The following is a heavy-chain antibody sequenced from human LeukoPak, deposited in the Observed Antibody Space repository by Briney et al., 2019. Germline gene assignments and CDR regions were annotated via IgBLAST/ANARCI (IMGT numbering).Heavy chain of an antibody. CDR2: ISVSGSSI. CDR1: GFTFSCYS. CDR3: RNSKCYY. J-gene: IGHJ4*02. V-gene: IGHV3-48*01. Sequence: PGGSLRLSCSASGFTFSCYSMNWGRQAPGMGLEWISHISVSGSSIHYAESVKGRFTISRDSAKNSLYLQMNSLRAEDTAVYYLRNSKCYYWGQGTLLTVSA. D-gene: IGHD1-7*01.